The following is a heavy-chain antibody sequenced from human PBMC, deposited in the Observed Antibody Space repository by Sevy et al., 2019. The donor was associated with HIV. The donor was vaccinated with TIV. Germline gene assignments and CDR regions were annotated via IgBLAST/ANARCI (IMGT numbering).Heavy chain of an antibody. Sequence: ASVKVSCKASGYTFTSYGISWVRQAPGQGLEWMGWISAYNGNTNYAQKLQGRVTMTTDTSTSTAYMELRSLRSDDTAVYYWARWFEFNFGVVNYGMDVWGQGTTVTVSS. V-gene: IGHV1-18*01. CDR1: GYTFTSYG. J-gene: IGHJ6*02. D-gene: IGHD3-3*01. CDR2: ISAYNGNT. CDR3: ARWFEFNFGVVNYGMDV.